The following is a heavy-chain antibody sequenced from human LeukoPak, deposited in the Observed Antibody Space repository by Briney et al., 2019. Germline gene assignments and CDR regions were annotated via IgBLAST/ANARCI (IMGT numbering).Heavy chain of an antibody. CDR3: ATWNNGF. J-gene: IGHJ4*02. Sequence: GGSLRLSCAASGFIFSDYAMNWVRQAPGKGLEWVSYISNSGGSIYYADSVKGRFTISRDNAKNSLYLQMNSLRAEDTAVYYCATWNNGFWGQGTLVTVSS. CDR2: ISNSGGSI. CDR1: GFIFSDYA. D-gene: IGHD1/OR15-1a*01. V-gene: IGHV3-48*03.